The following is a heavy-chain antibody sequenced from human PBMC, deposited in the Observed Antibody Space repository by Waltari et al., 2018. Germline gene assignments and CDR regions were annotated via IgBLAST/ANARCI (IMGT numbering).Heavy chain of an antibody. CDR3: ARNYYYGSGSYVGWFDP. J-gene: IGHJ5*02. V-gene: IGHV1-69*02. D-gene: IGHD3-10*01. CDR1: GGTFNNHV. Sequence: QVHLLQSGPEVRKPGSSVKVSCQASGGTFNNHVFNWVRQAPGQGLEWMGRIIPILGQTTYSQRFQGRVTMTADKSTKTTYMGLASLRSEDTAVYYCARNYYYGSGSYVGWFDPWGQGTLVTVSS. CDR2: IIPILGQT.